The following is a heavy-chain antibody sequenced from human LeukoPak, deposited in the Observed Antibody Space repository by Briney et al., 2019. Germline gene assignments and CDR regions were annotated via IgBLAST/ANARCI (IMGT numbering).Heavy chain of an antibody. CDR2: ISYDGSNK. V-gene: IGHV3-30*18. J-gene: IGHJ4*02. Sequence: PGGSLRLSCAASGFTFDDYAMHWVRQAPGKGLEWVAVISYDGSNKYYADSVKGRFTISRDNSKNTLYLQMNSLRAEDTAVYYCAQNPDFNEGWYFDYWGQGTLVTVSS. CDR1: GFTFDDYA. D-gene: IGHD3-3*01. CDR3: AQNPDFNEGWYFDY.